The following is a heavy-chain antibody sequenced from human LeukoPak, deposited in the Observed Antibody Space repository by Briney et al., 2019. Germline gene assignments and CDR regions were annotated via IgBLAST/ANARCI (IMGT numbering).Heavy chain of an antibody. J-gene: IGHJ5*02. D-gene: IGHD3-3*01. V-gene: IGHV4-4*07. CDR3: ARGDFWSGYVPSWFDP. CDR1: GGSISSYY. CDR2: IYTSGST. Sequence: SETLSLTCTVSGGSISSYYWGWIRQPAGKGLEWIGRIYTSGSTNYNPSLKSRVTMSVDTSKNQFSLKLSSVTAADTAVYYCARGDFWSGYVPSWFDPWGQGTLVTVSS.